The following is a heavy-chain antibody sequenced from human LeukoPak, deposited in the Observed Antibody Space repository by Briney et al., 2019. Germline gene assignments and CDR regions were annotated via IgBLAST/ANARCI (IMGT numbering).Heavy chain of an antibody. V-gene: IGHV4-34*01. D-gene: IGHD2-21*01. CDR2: INHSGST. CDR1: GGSFSGYY. Sequence: SETLSLTCAVYGGSFSGYYWSWIRQPPVKGLEWIGEINHSGSTNYNPSLKSRVTISVDTSKNQFSLKLSSVTAADTAVYYCARGTHMATFDYWGQGTLVTVSS. J-gene: IGHJ4*02. CDR3: ARGTHMATFDY.